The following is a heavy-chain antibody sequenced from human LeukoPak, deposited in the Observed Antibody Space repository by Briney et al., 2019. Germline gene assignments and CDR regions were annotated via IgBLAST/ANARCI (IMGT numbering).Heavy chain of an antibody. CDR1: GYTFTSYD. CDR3: ARGYYYGSGSYPFDY. J-gene: IGHJ4*02. CDR2: MNPNSGNT. D-gene: IGHD3-10*01. Sequence: GASVKVSCKASGYTFTSYDINWARQATGQGLEWMGWMNPNSGNTGYAQKFQGRVTMTRNTSISTAYMELSSLRSEDTAVYYCARGYYYGSGSYPFDYWGQGTLVTVSS. V-gene: IGHV1-8*01.